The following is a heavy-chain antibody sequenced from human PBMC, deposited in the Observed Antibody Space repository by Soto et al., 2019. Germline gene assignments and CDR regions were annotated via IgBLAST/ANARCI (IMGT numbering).Heavy chain of an antibody. V-gene: IGHV4-34*01. CDR2: VHPSGST. CDR3: AGGKPSGYRFGPRNFFYYGLDV. J-gene: IGHJ6*02. CDR1: SASLGDHY. Sequence: PSETLSLTCAVFSASLGDHYWAWIRQSPDKGLEWIGEVHPSGSTDYNQYLKLRLTLTLATSTNKFSLKLASRTAADTAVYFCAGGKPSGYRFGPRNFFYYGLDVWGPGTTVTVSS. D-gene: IGHD5-18*01.